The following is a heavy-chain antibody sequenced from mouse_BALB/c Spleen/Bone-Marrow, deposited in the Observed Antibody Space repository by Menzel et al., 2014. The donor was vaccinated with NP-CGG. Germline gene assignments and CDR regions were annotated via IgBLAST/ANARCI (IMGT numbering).Heavy chain of an antibody. V-gene: IGHV1-63*01. CDR1: GYAFTNYW. Sequence: QVQLKESGAELVRPGTSVKISCKASGYAFTNYWLGWVKQRPGHGLEWIGDIYPGSGNTYYNEKFKGKATLTADKSSSTAYMQLSSLTSEDSAVYFCARWDYGNSYYFDYWGQGTTLTVSS. D-gene: IGHD2-1*01. CDR3: ARWDYGNSYYFDY. J-gene: IGHJ2*01. CDR2: IYPGSGNT.